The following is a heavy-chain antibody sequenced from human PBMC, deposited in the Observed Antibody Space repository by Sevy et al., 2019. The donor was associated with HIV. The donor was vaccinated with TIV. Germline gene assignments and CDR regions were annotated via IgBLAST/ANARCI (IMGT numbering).Heavy chain of an antibody. V-gene: IGHV3-15*01. CDR1: GFTFSNAW. CDR2: IKSKTDGGTT. J-gene: IGHJ4*02. Sequence: GGCLRLSCAASGFTFSNAWMSWVRQAPGKGLEWVGRIKSKTDGGTTDYAAPVKGRFTISRDDSKNTLYLQMNSLKTEDTAVYYCTTGGISGTIKYVYWGQGTLVTVSS. CDR3: TTGGISGTIKYVY. D-gene: IGHD1-7*01.